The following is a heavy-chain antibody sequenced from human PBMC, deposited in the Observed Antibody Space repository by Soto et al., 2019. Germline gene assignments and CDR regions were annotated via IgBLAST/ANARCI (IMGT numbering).Heavy chain of an antibody. CDR3: ARGGGSRPPQY. Sequence: SETLSLTCTISGGSVSVYYWSWIRQSTGQGLEWIGYIYASGSPYYNPSLRSRVTISADTSKNQISLKLTSPTAADTAVYYCARGGGSRPPQYWGRGTLVTVSS. D-gene: IGHD3-16*01. J-gene: IGHJ1*01. CDR1: GGSVSVYY. V-gene: IGHV4-59*02. CDR2: IYASGSP.